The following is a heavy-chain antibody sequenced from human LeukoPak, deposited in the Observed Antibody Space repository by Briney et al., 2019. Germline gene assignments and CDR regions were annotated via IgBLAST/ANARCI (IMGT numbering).Heavy chain of an antibody. V-gene: IGHV4-59*01. CDR1: GGSISNYY. D-gene: IGHD1-26*01. J-gene: IGHJ4*02. CDR3: ARQGSDFDY. CDR2: IYYSGNT. Sequence: SETLSLTCTVSGGSISNYYWSWIRQPPGKGLEWIGYIYYSGNTNYNPSPKSRVTISVDTSKNQFSLKLTSVTAADTAVYYCARQGSDFDYWGQGTLVTVSS.